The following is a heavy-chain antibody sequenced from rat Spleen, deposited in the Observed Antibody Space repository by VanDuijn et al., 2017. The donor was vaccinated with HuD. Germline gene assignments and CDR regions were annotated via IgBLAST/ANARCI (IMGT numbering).Heavy chain of an antibody. CDR2: ISTSGGST. J-gene: IGHJ4*01. D-gene: IGHD1-9*01. CDR3: TTGTPYTYYGYKRVMDA. CDR1: GFTFSNYG. Sequence: EVELVESGGGLVQPGRSMKLSCAASGFTFSNYGMAWVRQAPTKGLEWVASISTSGGSTYYRDSVKGRFTISRDNAKSTLYLQMDSLRSEDTATYYCTTGTPYTYYGYKRVMDAWGQGASVTVSS. V-gene: IGHV5-27*01.